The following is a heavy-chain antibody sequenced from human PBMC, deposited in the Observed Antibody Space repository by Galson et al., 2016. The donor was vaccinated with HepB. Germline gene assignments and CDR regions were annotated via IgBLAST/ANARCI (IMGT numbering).Heavy chain of an antibody. CDR2: IYNNGST. J-gene: IGHJ4*02. D-gene: IGHD6-19*01. V-gene: IGHV3-53*01. CDR1: GFSVKNNY. Sequence: SLRLSCAASGFSVKNNYMTWVRQAPGKGLEWVSIIYNNGSTYYADSVKGRFTISRDSSTNTVYLQMNSLRTDDTAVYYCARFTQEWLDRVYYFDYWGQGTLVTVSS. CDR3: ARFTQEWLDRVYYFDY.